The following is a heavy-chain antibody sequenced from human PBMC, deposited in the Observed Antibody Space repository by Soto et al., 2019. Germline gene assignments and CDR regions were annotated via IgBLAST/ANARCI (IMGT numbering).Heavy chain of an antibody. D-gene: IGHD6-13*01. CDR1: GGSISSGDYY. J-gene: IGHJ6*02. CDR3: ARDDSSSWSDYYYGMDV. Sequence: SETLSLTCTVSGGSISSGDYYWSWIRQPPGKGLEWIGHIYYSGSPYYNPSLRSRLTISVDTSKNQFSLKLSSVTAADTAVYFCARDDSSSWSDYYYGMDVSGQATTVTVSS. V-gene: IGHV4-30-4*01. CDR2: IYYSGSP.